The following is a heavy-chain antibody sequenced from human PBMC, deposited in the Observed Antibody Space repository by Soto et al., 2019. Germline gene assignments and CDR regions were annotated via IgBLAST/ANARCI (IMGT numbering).Heavy chain of an antibody. CDR1: GFTFSNYG. J-gene: IGHJ6*02. D-gene: IGHD2-2*01. Sequence: QVQLVETGGGVVQAGRSLRLSCAASGFTFSNYGMHWVRQTPGKGLEWVALILYDGSNKYYADSVKGRFTISRDNSKNSLYLQVSSLRAEDTAVYYWAKSRDAYNFYLYYGMDVWGQGTTGTVSS. CDR2: ILYDGSNK. V-gene: IGHV3-30*18. CDR3: AKSRDAYNFYLYYGMDV.